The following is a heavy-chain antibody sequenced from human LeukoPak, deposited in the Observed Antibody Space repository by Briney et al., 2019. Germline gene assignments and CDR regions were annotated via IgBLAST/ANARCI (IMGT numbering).Heavy chain of an antibody. J-gene: IGHJ4*02. V-gene: IGHV4-59*01. Sequence: SETLSLTCNVSGDSIRSYNWNWIRQPPGKGLEWIGYIYYSGSTNYNPSLKSRVTISLDTSKTQFSLKLDSVTSADTGVYYCARGSHDFWSGYYTEYYFDYWGQGTPVTVSS. CDR2: IYYSGST. CDR3: ARGSHDFWSGYYTEYYFDY. D-gene: IGHD3-3*01. CDR1: GDSIRSYN.